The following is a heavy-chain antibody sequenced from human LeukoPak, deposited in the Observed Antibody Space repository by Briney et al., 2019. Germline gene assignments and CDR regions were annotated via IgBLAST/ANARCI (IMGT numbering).Heavy chain of an antibody. D-gene: IGHD6-19*01. J-gene: IGHJ4*02. CDR1: GYSISSYY. CDR2: IYYSGST. V-gene: IGHV4-59*01. Sequence: SETLSLTCTVSGYSISSYYWSWIRQPPGKGLKWIGYIYYSGSTNYNPSLKSRVTISVDTSKNQFSLKLSSVTAADTAVYYCARVSSLGWWFDYWGQGTLVTVSS. CDR3: ARVSSLGWWFDY.